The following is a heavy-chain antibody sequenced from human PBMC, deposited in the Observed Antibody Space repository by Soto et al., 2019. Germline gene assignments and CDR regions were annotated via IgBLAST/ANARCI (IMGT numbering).Heavy chain of an antibody. V-gene: IGHV4-4*02. CDR3: ARDLGYCSSTSCARPNDY. CDR1: GGSISSSNW. J-gene: IGHJ4*02. Sequence: XGTLSLTCAVSGGSISSSNWWSCVRQPPGKGLEWIGEIYHSGSTNYNPSLKSRVTISVDKSKNQFSLKLSSVTAADTAVYYCARDLGYCSSTSCARPNDYWGQGTLVTVSS. D-gene: IGHD2-2*01. CDR2: IYHSGST.